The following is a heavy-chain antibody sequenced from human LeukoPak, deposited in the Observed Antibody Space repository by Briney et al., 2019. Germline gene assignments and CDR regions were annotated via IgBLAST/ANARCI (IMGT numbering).Heavy chain of an antibody. CDR3: ARDDYYDSSGYRNAFDI. D-gene: IGHD3-22*01. J-gene: IGHJ3*02. Sequence: PSETLSLTCAVYGGSFSGYYWSWIRQPPRKGLEWIGEINHSGSTNYNPSLKSRVTMSVDTSKNQFSLKLSSVTAADTAVYYCARDDYYDSSGYRNAFDIWGQGTMVTVSS. V-gene: IGHV4-34*01. CDR1: GGSFSGYY. CDR2: INHSGST.